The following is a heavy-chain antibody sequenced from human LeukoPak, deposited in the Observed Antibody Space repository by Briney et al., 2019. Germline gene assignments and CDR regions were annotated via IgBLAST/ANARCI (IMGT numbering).Heavy chain of an antibody. CDR2: INRDGSQK. D-gene: IGHD3-10*01. V-gene: IGHV3-7*01. J-gene: IGHJ4*02. Sequence: GGSLRLSCAASGFSLSDYWMTWVRQAPGKGLEWVANINRDGSQKNHVDSVQGRFTTSRDNAKNSLFLQMNSLRADDTAVYYCARDPGRVRGVLGFDYWGQGIPVTVSS. CDR3: ARDPGRVRGVLGFDY. CDR1: GFSLSDYW.